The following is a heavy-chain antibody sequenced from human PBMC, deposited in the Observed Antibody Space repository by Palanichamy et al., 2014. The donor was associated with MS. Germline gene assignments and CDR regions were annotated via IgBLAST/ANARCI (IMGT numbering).Heavy chain of an antibody. CDR1: GFTFTSYG. D-gene: IGHD3-3*02. CDR2: ISAYNGDT. V-gene: IGHV1-18*04. Sequence: QIQLVQSGNEVKNPGASVKVSCRASGFTFTSYGFTWVRQAPGQGLEWMGWISAYNGDTNYAQKFQGRVTMTTETSTTTAYMDLRSLRYDDTAVYYCARDGEYHFWSGKHGHGGDSVMDVWGQGTTVTVSS. J-gene: IGHJ6*02. CDR3: ARDGEYHFWSGKHGHGGDSVMDV.